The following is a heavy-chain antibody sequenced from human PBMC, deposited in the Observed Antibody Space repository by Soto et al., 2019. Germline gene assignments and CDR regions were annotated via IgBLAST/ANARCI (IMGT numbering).Heavy chain of an antibody. D-gene: IGHD3-22*01. V-gene: IGHV1-8*01. J-gene: IGHJ5*02. Sequence: ASVKLSCKASGYTFTSYDINWVRQATGQGLEWMGWMNPNSGNTGYAQKFQGRVTMTRNTSISTAYMEPSSLRSEDTAVYYCARGGPGSSGYWWFDPWGQGTLVNVSS. CDR1: GYTFTSYD. CDR3: ARGGPGSSGYWWFDP. CDR2: MNPNSGNT.